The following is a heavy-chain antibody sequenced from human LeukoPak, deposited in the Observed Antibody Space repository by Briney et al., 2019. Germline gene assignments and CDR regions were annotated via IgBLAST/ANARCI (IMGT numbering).Heavy chain of an antibody. CDR2: TNTDGSST. Sequence: GGSLRLSCEASGITFSHYWMHWARQAPGKGLVWVSRTNTDGSSTSYMDTVKGRFTISRDNAKNTIYLQMNSLRAEDTAVYYCVPSDSSGLDWGQGTLVTVSS. CDR1: GITFSHYW. CDR3: VPSDSSGLD. J-gene: IGHJ4*02. V-gene: IGHV3-74*01. D-gene: IGHD3-22*01.